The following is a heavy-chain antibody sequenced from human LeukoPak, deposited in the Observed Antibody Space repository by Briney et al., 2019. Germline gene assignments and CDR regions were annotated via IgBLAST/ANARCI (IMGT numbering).Heavy chain of an antibody. V-gene: IGHV3-21*01. Sequence: GGSLRLSCAASGFTFSYHSMNWVRQAPGKGLEWVSFISSSSSYIYYRDSVKGRFTISRDNAKNSLYLQMNNLRVEDTAVYSCARGADGVSSNSRGWFDPWGQGTLVTVSS. J-gene: IGHJ5*02. CDR1: GFTFSYHS. CDR2: ISSSSSYI. D-gene: IGHD2-15*01. CDR3: ARGADGVSSNSRGWFDP.